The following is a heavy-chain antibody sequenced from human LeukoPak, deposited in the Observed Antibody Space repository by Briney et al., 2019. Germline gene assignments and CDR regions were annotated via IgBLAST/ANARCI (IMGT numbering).Heavy chain of an antibody. CDR3: ARMRRSRDVLRYFDWLPSGFDY. V-gene: IGHV1-69*01. J-gene: IGHJ4*02. CDR1: GGTFSSYA. Sequence: GSSVKVSCKASGGTFSSYAISWVRQAPGQGLEWMGGIIPIFGTANYAQKFQGRVTITADESTSTAYTELSSLRSEDTAVYYCARMRRSRDVLRYFDWLPSGFDYWGQGTLVTVSS. CDR2: IIPIFGTA. D-gene: IGHD3-9*01.